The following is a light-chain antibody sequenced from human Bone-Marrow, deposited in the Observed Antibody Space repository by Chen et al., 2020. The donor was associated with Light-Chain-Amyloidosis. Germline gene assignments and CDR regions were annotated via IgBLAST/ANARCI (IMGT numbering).Light chain of an antibody. Sequence: SYVLTQPSSVSVVPGQSATIAWGGNNFGTTSVHWYQQTPGQAPLLVVYDDSDRPSGIPERLSGSNCGNTATLTISRVEAGDEADYYCQVWDRSSDRPVFGGGTKLTVL. CDR2: DDS. J-gene: IGLJ3*02. CDR3: QVWDRSSDRPV. CDR1: NFGTTS. V-gene: IGLV3-21*02.